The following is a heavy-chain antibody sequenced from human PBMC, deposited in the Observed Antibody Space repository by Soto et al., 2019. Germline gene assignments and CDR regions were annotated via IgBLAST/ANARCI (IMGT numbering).Heavy chain of an antibody. V-gene: IGHV4-31*03. CDR3: AISSTSANYFDY. D-gene: IGHD2-2*01. CDR2: IDYSGST. CDR1: GGSISSGGSY. Sequence: QVQLQESGPGLVKPSQTLSLTCTVSGGSISSGGSYWGWIRPHPGKGLEWIGYIDYSGSTSYNPSLKSRVTITVDTSKNQFSLKLSSVTSADTAVYYLAISSTSANYFDYWGQGTLVTLSS. J-gene: IGHJ4*02.